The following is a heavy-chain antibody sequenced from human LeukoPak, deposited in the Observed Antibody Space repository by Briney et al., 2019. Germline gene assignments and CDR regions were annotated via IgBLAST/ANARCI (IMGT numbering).Heavy chain of an antibody. CDR2: IKQDGSEK. J-gene: IGHJ4*02. Sequence: GGSLRLSCAASGFTFSTNWMSWVCQAPGKGLEWVANIKQDGSEKNYVDSVKGRFTISRDNAKSSLYLQMNSLRVEDTAVYYCAKAGNGFGYWGQGALVTVSS. CDR3: AKAGNGFGY. D-gene: IGHD2-8*01. V-gene: IGHV3-7*01. CDR1: GFTFSTNW.